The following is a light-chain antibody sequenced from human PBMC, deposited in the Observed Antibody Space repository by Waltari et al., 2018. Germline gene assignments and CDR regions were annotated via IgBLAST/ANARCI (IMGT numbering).Light chain of an antibody. V-gene: IGKV1-12*01. CDR3: QQANSFPLT. CDR2: AAS. J-gene: IGKJ4*01. CDR1: QAISSW. Sequence: VSASVGDRVTISCRASQAISSWLVWYQQKPGKAPKLLIFAASSLQRGVPSRFSGSGSGTDFTLTISSLQPEDFATYYCQQANSFPLTFGGGTKVEIK.